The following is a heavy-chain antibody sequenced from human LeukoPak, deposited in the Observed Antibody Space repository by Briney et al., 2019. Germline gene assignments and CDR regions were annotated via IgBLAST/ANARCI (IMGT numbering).Heavy chain of an antibody. Sequence: PGGSLRFSCAASGFTFSSYWMNWFRQAPGKGLEWVSLIYSGGRTYYADSVKGRFTISRDNSKNTLYLQMSSLRVEDTAVYYCARDPPGIAASVTGGWGQGTLVTVSS. D-gene: IGHD6-13*01. J-gene: IGHJ1*01. CDR2: IYSGGRT. V-gene: IGHV3-53*01. CDR1: GFTFSSYW. CDR3: ARDPPGIAASVTGG.